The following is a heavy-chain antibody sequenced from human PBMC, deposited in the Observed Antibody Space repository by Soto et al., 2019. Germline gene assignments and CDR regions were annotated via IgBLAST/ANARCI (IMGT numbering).Heavy chain of an antibody. CDR3: ASASCRTRGMDV. D-gene: IGHD3-3*01. CDR2: IIPIFGTA. Sequence: QVQAVQSGAEVKKPGSSVKVSCKASGGTFSSYVISWVRQSPGQGLEWMGRIIPIFGTADYAQKFQGRVTITADESTSTAEMELSSLRSEDTALYYCASASCRTRGMDVWGQGTTITVSS. J-gene: IGHJ6*02. CDR1: GGTFSSYV. V-gene: IGHV1-69*18.